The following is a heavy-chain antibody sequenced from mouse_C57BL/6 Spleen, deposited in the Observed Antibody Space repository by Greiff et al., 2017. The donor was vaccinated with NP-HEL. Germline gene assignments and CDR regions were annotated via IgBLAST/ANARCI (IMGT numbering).Heavy chain of an antibody. J-gene: IGHJ1*03. D-gene: IGHD1-1*01. V-gene: IGHV1-19*01. CDR2: INPYNGGT. CDR3: ARSAYYGSSYNWYFDV. CDR1: GYTFTDYY. Sequence: EVQLQQSGPVLVKPGASVKMSCKASGYTFTDYYMNWVKQSHGKSLEWIGVINPYNGGTSYNQKFKGKATLTVDKSSSTAYMELNSLTSDDSAVYYCARSAYYGSSYNWYFDVWGTGTTVTVSS.